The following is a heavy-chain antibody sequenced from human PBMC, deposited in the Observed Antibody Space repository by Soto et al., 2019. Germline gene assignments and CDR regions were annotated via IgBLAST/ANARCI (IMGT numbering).Heavy chain of an antibody. CDR2: IYHSGST. J-gene: IGHJ6*02. CDR3: GGRPRHYYYGMDV. CDR1: GGSISSSNW. V-gene: IGHV4-4*02. Sequence: QVQLQESGPGLVKPSGTLSLTCAVSGGSISSSNWWSWVRQPPGKGLEWIGEIYHSGSTNYNPSLKGRVNISVDKSRNQFSLKRSSVTAADTAVYYGGGRPRHYYYGMDVWGQGTTVTVSS.